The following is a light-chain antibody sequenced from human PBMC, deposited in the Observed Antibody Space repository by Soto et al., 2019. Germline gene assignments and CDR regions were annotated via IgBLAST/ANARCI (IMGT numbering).Light chain of an antibody. CDR3: SSYAGSNNLL. CDR2: EVS. CDR1: SSDVGGYNY. V-gene: IGLV2-8*01. Sequence: QRVLTQPPSASGSPGQSVTISCTGTSSDVGGYNYVSWYQQHPGKAPKLMIYEVSKRPSGVPDRFSGSKSGNTASLTVSGLQAEDEADYYCSSYAGSNNLLFGTGTKVTVL. J-gene: IGLJ1*01.